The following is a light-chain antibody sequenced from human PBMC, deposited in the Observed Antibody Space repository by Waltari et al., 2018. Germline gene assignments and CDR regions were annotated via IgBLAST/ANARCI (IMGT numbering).Light chain of an antibody. V-gene: IGKV1-33*01. CDR1: QDIREN. J-gene: IGKJ1*01. CDR2: DAS. Sequence: DTQMTQSPSSLSASVGDRVTITCQASQDIRENLNWFQQKPGKAPQVLIFDASRSQAVVPSRFSGSGSGTDFAFTISSLQPDDVAIYYCQQYSSYSTFGQGTKVDIK. CDR3: QQYSSYST.